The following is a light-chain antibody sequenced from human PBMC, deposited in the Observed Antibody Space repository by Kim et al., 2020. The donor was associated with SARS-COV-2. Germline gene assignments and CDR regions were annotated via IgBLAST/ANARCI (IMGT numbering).Light chain of an antibody. CDR2: WAS. CDR3: QQYYSTPYT. CDR1: QSVLYSSNNQNY. V-gene: IGKV4-1*01. J-gene: IGKJ2*01. Sequence: RATINCKSSQSVLYSSNNQNYLAWCQQKPGQPPKLLIYWASTREYGVPDRFSGSGSGTDFTLTISSLQAEDVAVYYCQQYYSTPYTFGQGTKLEL.